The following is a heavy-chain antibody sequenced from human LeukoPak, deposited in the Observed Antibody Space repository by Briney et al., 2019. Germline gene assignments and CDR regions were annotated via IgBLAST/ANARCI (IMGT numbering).Heavy chain of an antibody. CDR2: TFTGGTT. CDR3: ARQGYHNSRGSQSWYTAA. Sequence: GGSLRLSCAASGFTFSSYSMNWVRQAPGKGLEWVSATFTGGTTYYADSVKGRFTISRDTSKNTLHLQMNSLRPEDTAVYYCARQGYHNSRGSQSWYTAAWGQGTLVTVSS. D-gene: IGHD2/OR15-2a*01. V-gene: IGHV3-66*04. CDR1: GFTFSSYS. J-gene: IGHJ5*02.